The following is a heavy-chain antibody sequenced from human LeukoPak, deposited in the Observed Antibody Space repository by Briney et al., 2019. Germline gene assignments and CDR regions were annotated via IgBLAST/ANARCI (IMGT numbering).Heavy chain of an antibody. D-gene: IGHD1-26*01. Sequence: GGSLRLSCAASGFTFSDYAMNWVRQAPGKGLEWVSAISGSGGSTYYADSVKGRFTISRDNSKNTLYLQMNSLRAEDTAVYYCAKDTRYSGSYYFVFDYWGQGTLVTVSS. CDR2: ISGSGGST. J-gene: IGHJ4*02. CDR3: AKDTRYSGSYYFVFDY. CDR1: GFTFSDYA. V-gene: IGHV3-23*01.